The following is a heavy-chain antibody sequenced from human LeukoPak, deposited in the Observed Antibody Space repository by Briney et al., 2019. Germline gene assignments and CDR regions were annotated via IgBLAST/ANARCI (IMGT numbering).Heavy chain of an antibody. D-gene: IGHD5-18*01. CDR3: ARGGYSNLGY. CDR1: GGSFSGYY. CDR2: INHSGST. V-gene: IGHV4-34*01. J-gene: IGHJ4*02. Sequence: SETLSLTCAVYGGSFSGYYWSWIRQPPGEGLEWIGEINHSGSTNYNPSLKSRVTISVDTSKNQFSLKLSSVTAADTAVYYCARGGYSNLGYWGQGTLVTASS.